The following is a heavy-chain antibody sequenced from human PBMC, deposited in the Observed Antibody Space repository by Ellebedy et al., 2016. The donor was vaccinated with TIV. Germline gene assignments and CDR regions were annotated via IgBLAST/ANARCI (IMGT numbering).Heavy chain of an antibody. CDR2: IYPGDSDV. D-gene: IGHD1-14*01. J-gene: IGHJ4*02. V-gene: IGHV5-51*01. Sequence: GESLKISCQGSGYDFANSWIGWVRQMPGKGLEYMGIIYPGDSDVKYNPSFQGQVTFSADKSINTAYLQWSSLKASDTAMDYCGRLEGYPDFNLDYWGQGTLVTVSS. CDR3: GRLEGYPDFNLDY. CDR1: GYDFANSW.